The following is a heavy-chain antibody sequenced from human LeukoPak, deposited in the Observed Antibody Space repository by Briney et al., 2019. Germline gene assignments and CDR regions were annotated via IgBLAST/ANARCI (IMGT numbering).Heavy chain of an antibody. Sequence: GESLKISCKGSGYSFTSYWIGWVRQMPGKGLEWMGIIYPGDSDIRYSPSFQGHVTISADKSISTAYLLWSSLKAPDSAMYYCARQSGDRRVQGARYYYMDVWGKGTTVTVSS. CDR3: ARQSGDRRVQGARYYYMDV. CDR1: GYSFTSYW. CDR2: IYPGDSDI. V-gene: IGHV5-51*01. J-gene: IGHJ6*03. D-gene: IGHD2-21*02.